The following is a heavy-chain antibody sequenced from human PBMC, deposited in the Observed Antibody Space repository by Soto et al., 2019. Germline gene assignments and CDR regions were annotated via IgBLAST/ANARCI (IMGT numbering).Heavy chain of an antibody. Sequence: SETLSLTCIVSGGSISSYYWSWIRQPPGKGLEWIGYIYYSGSTNYNPSLKSRVTISVDTSKNQFSLKLSSVTAADTAVYYCARDTPDNAFDIWGQGTMVTVSS. D-gene: IGHD3-9*01. CDR3: ARDTPDNAFDI. V-gene: IGHV4-59*01. CDR1: GGSISSYY. CDR2: IYYSGST. J-gene: IGHJ3*02.